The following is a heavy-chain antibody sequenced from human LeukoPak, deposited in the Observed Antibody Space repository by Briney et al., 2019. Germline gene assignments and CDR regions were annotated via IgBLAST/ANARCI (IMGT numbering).Heavy chain of an antibody. Sequence: PGGSLRLSCAASGFSFINYAMSWVRQAPARGPEWLSSMKGGGETFYADSVKGRFTISRDNSKNTLYLQMNSLRAEDTAVYYCAKDRDYGGNSGDYWGQGTLVTVSS. J-gene: IGHJ4*02. D-gene: IGHD4-23*01. V-gene: IGHV3-23*01. CDR3: AKDRDYGGNSGDY. CDR2: MKGGGET. CDR1: GFSFINYA.